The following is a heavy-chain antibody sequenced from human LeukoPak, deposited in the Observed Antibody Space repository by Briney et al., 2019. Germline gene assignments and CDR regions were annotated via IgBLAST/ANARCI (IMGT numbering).Heavy chain of an antibody. CDR1: GGTFSSYA. Sequence: SVKVSCKASGGTFSSYAISWVRQAPGQGLEWMGRIIPIFGIANYAQKFQGRVTITADESTSTAYMELSSLRSEDTAVYYCARVRFVRGVVNNDMDVWGKGTTVTVSS. J-gene: IGHJ6*04. CDR2: IIPIFGIA. CDR3: ARVRFVRGVVNNDMDV. V-gene: IGHV1-69*13. D-gene: IGHD3-10*02.